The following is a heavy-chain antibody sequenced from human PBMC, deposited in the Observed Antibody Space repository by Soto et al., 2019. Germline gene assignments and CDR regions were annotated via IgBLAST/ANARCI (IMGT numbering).Heavy chain of an antibody. Sequence: SETLSLTCTVSGGSISSSSYYWGWIRQPPGKGLEWIGSIYYSGSTSYNPSLKSRVTISVDTSKNQFSLKLSSVTAADTAVYYCARLLDITMVRGVTHYYYYYGMDVWGQGTTVTVSS. CDR2: IYYSGST. D-gene: IGHD3-10*01. CDR1: GGSISSSSYY. J-gene: IGHJ6*02. CDR3: ARLLDITMVRGVTHYYYYYGMDV. V-gene: IGHV4-39*01.